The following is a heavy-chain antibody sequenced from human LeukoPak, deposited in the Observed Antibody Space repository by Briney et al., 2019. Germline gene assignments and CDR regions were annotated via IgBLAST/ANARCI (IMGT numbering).Heavy chain of an antibody. Sequence: GGSLRLSCAASGFTFSSYGMSWVRQAPGKGLEWVSAISGSGGSTYYADSVKGRFTISRDHARKSLHLQMNSLRAEDTAVYYCARDHNANADLEYLDYWGQGTLVTVSS. D-gene: IGHD1-1*01. J-gene: IGHJ4*02. CDR1: GFTFSSYG. CDR2: ISGSGGST. CDR3: ARDHNANADLEYLDY. V-gene: IGHV3-23*01.